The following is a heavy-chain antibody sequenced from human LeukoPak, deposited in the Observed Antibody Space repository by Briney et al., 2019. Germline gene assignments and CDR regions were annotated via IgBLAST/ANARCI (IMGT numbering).Heavy chain of an antibody. CDR1: GFTFSSYW. D-gene: IGHD2-21*01. V-gene: IGHV3-74*01. J-gene: IGHJ4*02. Sequence: GGSLRLSCAASGFTFSSYWMHWVRQAPGKGLVWVSRINSDGSSTTYADSVKGRFTISRDNAKNTLYLQMNSLRAEDTAVYYCVRDPNYSENFDYWGQGTLITVSS. CDR2: INSDGSST. CDR3: VRDPNYSENFDY.